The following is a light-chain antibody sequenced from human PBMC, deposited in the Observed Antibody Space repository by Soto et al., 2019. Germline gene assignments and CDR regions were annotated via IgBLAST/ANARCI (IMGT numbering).Light chain of an antibody. CDR2: EVT. Sequence: QSALTQPASVSGSPGQTSTISCTGTSSDVGRYNTVSWDQHHPGKAPKLIIYEVTHRPAGISDRFSASKSGNTASLTISGLQAEDEADYSCNSLRVNPLDVFGSGTTAPVL. V-gene: IGLV2-14*01. CDR3: NSLRVNPLDV. CDR1: SSDVGRYNT. J-gene: IGLJ1*01.